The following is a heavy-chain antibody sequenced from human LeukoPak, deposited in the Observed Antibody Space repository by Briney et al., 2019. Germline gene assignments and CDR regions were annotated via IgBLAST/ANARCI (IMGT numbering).Heavy chain of an antibody. CDR3: ARAGDDSSGYYFDY. CDR1: GYSISSGYY. D-gene: IGHD3-22*01. V-gene: IGHV4-38-2*02. Sequence: SETLSLTCIVSGYSISSGYYWGWIRPPPGKGLEWLGSIYHSGSTYYNSSLKSRVTISVDTSKNQFSLRLSSVTAADTAVYYRARAGDDSSGYYFDYWGQGTLVTVSS. CDR2: IYHSGST. J-gene: IGHJ4*02.